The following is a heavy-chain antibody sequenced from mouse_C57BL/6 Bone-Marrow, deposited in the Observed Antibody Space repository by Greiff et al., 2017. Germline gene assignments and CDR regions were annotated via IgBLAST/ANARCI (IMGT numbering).Heavy chain of an antibody. J-gene: IGHJ3*01. V-gene: IGHV5-6*02. CDR3: ARHEGSSYISFAY. CDR1: GFTFSSYG. Sequence: EVKLLESGGDLVKPGGSLKLSCAASGFTFSSYGMSWVRQTPDKRLEWVATISSGGSYTYYPDSVKGRFTISRDNAKNTLYLQMSSLKSEDTAMYYCARHEGSSYISFAYWGQGTLVTVSA. CDR2: ISSGGSYT. D-gene: IGHD1-1*01.